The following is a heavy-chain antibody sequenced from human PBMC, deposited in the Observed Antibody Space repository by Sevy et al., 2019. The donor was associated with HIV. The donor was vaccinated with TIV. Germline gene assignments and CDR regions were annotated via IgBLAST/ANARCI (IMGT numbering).Heavy chain of an antibody. CDR1: GYTFTGDY. D-gene: IGHD2-8*02. Sequence: ASVKVSCKASGYTFTGDYLHWMRQAPGQGLEWMGRVYPNSGGTNYAQKFQGRVTMTRDTSISTAYMELSRLRSDDTAVYYCARDGGGVTTNSGMDVWGQGTTVTVSS. J-gene: IGHJ6*02. CDR2: VYPNSGGT. V-gene: IGHV1-2*06. CDR3: ARDGGGVTTNSGMDV.